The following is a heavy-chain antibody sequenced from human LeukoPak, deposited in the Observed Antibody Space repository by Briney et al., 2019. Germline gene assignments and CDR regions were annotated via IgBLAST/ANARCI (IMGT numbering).Heavy chain of an antibody. CDR3: ARDPYYYYGMDV. CDR1: GGSISSYY. CDR2: IYYSGST. V-gene: IGHV4-59*01. Sequence: SETLSLTCTVSGGSISSYYWSWIWQPPGKGLEWIGYIYYSGSTNYNPSLKSRVTTSVDTSKNQFSLKLSSVTAADTAVYYCARDPYYYYGMDVWGQGTTVTVSS. J-gene: IGHJ6*02.